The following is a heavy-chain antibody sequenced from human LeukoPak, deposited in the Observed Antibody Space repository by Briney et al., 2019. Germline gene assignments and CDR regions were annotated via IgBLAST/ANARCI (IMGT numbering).Heavy chain of an antibody. J-gene: IGHJ4*02. CDR1: GGSITVSGGSITTYY. CDR3: ARETRRDGYTFFDY. D-gene: IGHD5-24*01. CDR2: IYNSGNT. Sequence: SETLSLTCSVSGGSITVSGGSITTYYWSWIRQPPGKGLEWIGNIYNSGNTNYNPSLKSRVTTSVDTSKNQFSLKLSSVTAADTAVYYCARETRRDGYTFFDYWGQGTLATVSS. V-gene: IGHV4-61*08.